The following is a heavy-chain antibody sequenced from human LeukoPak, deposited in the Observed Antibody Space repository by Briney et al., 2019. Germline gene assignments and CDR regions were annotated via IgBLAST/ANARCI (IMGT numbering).Heavy chain of an antibody. V-gene: IGHV3-7*01. D-gene: IGHD5-24*01. CDR1: GFSFSSYW. Sequence: AGGSLRLSCAASGFSFSSYWMSWVRQAPGKGLEWVANIKEDGSEKYHVDSVKGRFTISRDNAKDSLYLQMNSLRAEDTAVYYCARKESAYYYYAMDVWGQGTTVTVSS. CDR2: IKEDGSEK. J-gene: IGHJ6*02. CDR3: ARKESAYYYYAMDV.